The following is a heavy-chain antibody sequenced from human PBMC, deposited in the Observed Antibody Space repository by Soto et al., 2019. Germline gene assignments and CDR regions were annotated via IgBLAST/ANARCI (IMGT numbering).Heavy chain of an antibody. J-gene: IGHJ6*02. CDR1: GGTFSSYA. CDR3: ARDLKRYYDSSGYGYYYYGMDV. D-gene: IGHD3-22*01. V-gene: IGHV1-69*01. Sequence: QVQLVQSGAEVKKPGSSVKVSCKASGGTFSSYAISWVRQAPGQGLEWMGGIIPIFGTANYAQKFQGRVTIPADESTSTAYMELSSLRSDDTAVYYCARDLKRYYDSSGYGYYYYGMDVWGQGTTVTVSS. CDR2: IIPIFGTA.